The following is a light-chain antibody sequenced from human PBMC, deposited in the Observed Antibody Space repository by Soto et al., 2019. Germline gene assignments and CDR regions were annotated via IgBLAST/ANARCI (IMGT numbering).Light chain of an antibody. J-gene: IGKJ2*01. Sequence: EVVLTQSPATLSLSPGARATLSCRASQSVSSHFAWYQQKPGQAPRLLIYDTSNRATGIPARFSGSGSGTDFTLTSSSLEQEDFAVYYCQQRSNWPMYTFGQGTKLEIK. CDR1: QSVSSH. CDR2: DTS. CDR3: QQRSNWPMYT. V-gene: IGKV3-11*01.